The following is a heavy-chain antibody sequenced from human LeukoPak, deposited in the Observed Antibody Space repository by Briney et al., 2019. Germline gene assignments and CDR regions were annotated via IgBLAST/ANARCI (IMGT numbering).Heavy chain of an antibody. Sequence: GGSLRLSCAASGFTFSIYYMNWVRQAPGKRVEWFSAISGSGGSTFYADSVKGWFTISRDNSKNTLSLQINSLGAGDRAVYYCAKVTRDIVVVVAGGGFDYWGQGTLVTVSS. D-gene: IGHD2-15*01. V-gene: IGHV3-23*01. CDR3: AKVTRDIVVVVAGGGFDY. J-gene: IGHJ4*02. CDR2: ISGSGGST. CDR1: GFTFSIYY.